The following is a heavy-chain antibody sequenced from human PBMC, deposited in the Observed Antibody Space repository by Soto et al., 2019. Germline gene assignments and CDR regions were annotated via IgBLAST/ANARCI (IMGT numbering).Heavy chain of an antibody. CDR2: IIPILGIA. CDR3: ARDGGESIVVVSADHFGLAS. CDR1: GGTLRRYT. D-gene: IGHD2-15*01. Sequence: QVQLVQSGAEVKKTGSSVKVSCKASGGTLRRYTISWVRQAPGQGLEWMGRIIPILGIAQYEQKFQGRVTITADKATGTAYMELRSLRSEDTAVYYCARDGGESIVVVSADHFGLASWGQGTLVTVSS. V-gene: IGHV1-69*08. J-gene: IGHJ5*01.